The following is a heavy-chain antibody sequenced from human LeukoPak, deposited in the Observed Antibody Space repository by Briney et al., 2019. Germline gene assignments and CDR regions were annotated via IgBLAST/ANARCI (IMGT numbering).Heavy chain of an antibody. V-gene: IGHV4-4*07. J-gene: IGHJ4*02. CDR3: ARALNPLTGTYYFDY. CDR1: GASINSHY. D-gene: IGHD4/OR15-4a*01. CDR2: IYISGST. Sequence: PSETLSLACSVSGASINSHYWTWIRQPAGKGLEWIGRIYISGSTNYSPSLKSRVTMSVDTSKNQFSLNLISVTAADTAVYYCARALNPLTGTYYFDYWGQGTLVTVSS.